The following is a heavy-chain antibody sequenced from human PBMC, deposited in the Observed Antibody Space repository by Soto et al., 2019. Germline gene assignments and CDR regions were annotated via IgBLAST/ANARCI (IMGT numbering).Heavy chain of an antibody. J-gene: IGHJ6*03. V-gene: IGHV4-34*01. CDR1: GGSFSGYQ. CDR2: INDSGNI. Sequence: QVQLQQWGAGLLKPSETLSLTCAVYGGSFSGYQWSWIRQTPGKGLEWIGEINDSGNINYNPSLKSSITLLIATPKEQISLKLRSLTAADPALYYWARGLILWFGELSPRVGYYYYMDVWGKGTTVTVSS. D-gene: IGHD3-10*01. CDR3: ARGLILWFGELSPRVGYYYYMDV.